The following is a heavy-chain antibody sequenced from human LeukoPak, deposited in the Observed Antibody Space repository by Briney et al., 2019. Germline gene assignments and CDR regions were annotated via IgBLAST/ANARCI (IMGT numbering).Heavy chain of an antibody. J-gene: IGHJ4*02. Sequence: PSETLSLTCTVSGGSISSYYWSWIQQPPGKGLEWIGYIYYSGSTNYNPSLKSRVTISVDTSKNQFSLKLSSVTAADTAVYYCARLYSSSWYYFDYWGQGTLVTVSS. CDR1: GGSISSYY. V-gene: IGHV4-59*01. CDR2: IYYSGST. CDR3: ARLYSSSWYYFDY. D-gene: IGHD6-13*01.